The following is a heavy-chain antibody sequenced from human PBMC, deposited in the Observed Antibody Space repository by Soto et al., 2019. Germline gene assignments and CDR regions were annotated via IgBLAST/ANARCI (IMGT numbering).Heavy chain of an antibody. Sequence: GGSLRLSXAASGFTFSSYAMSWVRQAPGKGLEWVSAISGSGGSTYYADSVKGRFTISRDNSKNTLYLQMNSLRAEDTAVYYCAKAITYYDFWSGYFLWGQGTLVTV. J-gene: IGHJ4*02. CDR1: GFTFSSYA. V-gene: IGHV3-23*01. D-gene: IGHD3-3*01. CDR3: AKAITYYDFWSGYFL. CDR2: ISGSGGST.